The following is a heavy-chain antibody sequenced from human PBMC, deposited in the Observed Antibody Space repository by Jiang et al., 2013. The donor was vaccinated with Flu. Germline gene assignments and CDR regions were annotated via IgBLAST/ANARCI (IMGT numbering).Heavy chain of an antibody. V-gene: IGHV3-49*02. J-gene: IGHJ4*02. CDR3: TREHDYGGYDY. CDR2: IRSKAYGGTT. Sequence: EWVGFIRSKAYGGTTEYAASVKGRFTISRDDSKSIAYLQMNSLKTEDTAVYYCTREHDYGGYDYWGQGTLVTVSS. D-gene: IGHD4-23*01.